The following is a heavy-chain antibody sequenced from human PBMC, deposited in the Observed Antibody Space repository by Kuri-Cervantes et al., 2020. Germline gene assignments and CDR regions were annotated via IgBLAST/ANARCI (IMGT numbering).Heavy chain of an antibody. Sequence: ESLKISCTVSGGSISSYYWSWIRQPPGKGLEWIGYIYYSGSTNYNPSLKSRVTISVDTSKNQFSLKLSSVTAADTAVYYCARVPLYYGSGSPAPGWFDPWDQGTLVTVSS. J-gene: IGHJ5*02. CDR3: ARVPLYYGSGSPAPGWFDP. CDR2: IYYSGST. D-gene: IGHD3-10*01. V-gene: IGHV4-59*01. CDR1: GGSISSYY.